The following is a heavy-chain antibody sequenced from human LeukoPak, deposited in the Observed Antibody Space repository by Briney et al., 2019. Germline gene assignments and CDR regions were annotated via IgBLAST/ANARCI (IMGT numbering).Heavy chain of an antibody. Sequence: KTSETLSLTCTVSGGSISSSRYYWSWLRQPPVKGLEWIGYIYYSGSTNYNPSLKSRVTISVDTSKNQFSLKLSSVTAADTAVYYWARGRSSMVRGYYYYYMDVWGKGTTVTISS. J-gene: IGHJ6*03. CDR3: ARGRSSMVRGYYYYYMDV. CDR1: GGSISSSRYY. CDR2: IYYSGST. D-gene: IGHD3-10*01. V-gene: IGHV4-61*01.